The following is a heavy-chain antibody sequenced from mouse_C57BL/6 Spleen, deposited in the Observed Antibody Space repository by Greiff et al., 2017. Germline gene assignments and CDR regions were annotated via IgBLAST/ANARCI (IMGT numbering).Heavy chain of an antibody. J-gene: IGHJ4*01. CDR3: ARPHLDDSYAMDY. Sequence: EVQGVESGGGLVKPGGSLKLSCAASGFTFSDYGMHWVRQAPEKGLEWVAYISSGSSTIYYADTVKGRFTISRANAKNTLYLQMTSLRSEDTDKYYCARPHLDDSYAMDYWGQGTSVTVSS. CDR1: GFTFSDYG. V-gene: IGHV5-17*01. CDR2: ISSGSSTI. D-gene: IGHD2-12*01.